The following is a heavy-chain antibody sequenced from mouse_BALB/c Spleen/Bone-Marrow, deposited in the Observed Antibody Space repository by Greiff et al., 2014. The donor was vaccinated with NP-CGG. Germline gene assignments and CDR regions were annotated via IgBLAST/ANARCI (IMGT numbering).Heavy chain of an antibody. CDR3: TRSGPGFAY. Sequence: ESGAELVKPGASVKLSCKASGYTFTSYFLYWVKQRPGQGFEWIGEINPSSGGTNFNEKFKSKATLTIDKSSSTVYMQLSSLTSEDSAVYYCTRSGPGFAYWGQGTLVTVSA. CDR1: GYTFTSYF. CDR2: INPSSGGT. V-gene: IGHV1S81*02. J-gene: IGHJ3*01.